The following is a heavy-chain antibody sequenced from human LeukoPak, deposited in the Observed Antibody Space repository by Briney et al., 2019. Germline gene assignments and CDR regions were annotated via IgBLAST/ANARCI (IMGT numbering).Heavy chain of an antibody. CDR2: ISSGSSYI. D-gene: IGHD2-15*01. V-gene: IGHV3-21*01. CDR1: GFTFSSYS. CDR3: ARSYCRGGSCYSGDAFDI. Sequence: GGSLRLSCAASGFTFSSYSMNWVRQAPGKGLEWVSSISSGSSYIYYADSVKGRFTISRDNAKNSLYLQMNSLRAEDTAVYYCARSYCRGGSCYSGDAFDIWGQGTMVTVSS. J-gene: IGHJ3*02.